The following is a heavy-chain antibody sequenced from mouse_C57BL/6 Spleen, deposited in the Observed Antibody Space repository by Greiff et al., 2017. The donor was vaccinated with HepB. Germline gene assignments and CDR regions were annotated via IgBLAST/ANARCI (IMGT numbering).Heavy chain of an antibody. J-gene: IGHJ3*01. Sequence: VQLQQSGPGLVAPSQSLSITCTVSGFSLTSYGVDWVRQPPGKGLEWLGVIWGGGSTNYNSALMSRLSISKDNSKNQVFLKMNSLQTDDTAMYYWAKRYYGSSYPGAYWGQGTLVTVSA. CDR2: IWGGGST. D-gene: IGHD1-1*01. CDR3: AKRYYGSSYPGAY. CDR1: GFSLTSYG. V-gene: IGHV2-9*01.